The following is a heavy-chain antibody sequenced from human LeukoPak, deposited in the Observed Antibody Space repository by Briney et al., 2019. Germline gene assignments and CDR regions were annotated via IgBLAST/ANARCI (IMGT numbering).Heavy chain of an antibody. J-gene: IGHJ1*01. Sequence: ASVKVSCKASGYTFTGYYMHWVRQAPGQGLEWMGWINPNSGGTNYEQKFQGRVTMTRDTSISTAYMELSRLRSDDTAVYYCARAEPYYDSSGYLFQHWGQGTLVTVSS. CDR2: INPNSGGT. D-gene: IGHD3-22*01. CDR3: ARAEPYYDSSGYLFQH. V-gene: IGHV1-2*02. CDR1: GYTFTGYY.